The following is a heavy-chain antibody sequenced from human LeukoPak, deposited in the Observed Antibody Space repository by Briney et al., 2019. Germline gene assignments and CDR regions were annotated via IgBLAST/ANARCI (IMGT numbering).Heavy chain of an antibody. J-gene: IGHJ4*02. CDR3: ASHSTFVGGATESIDY. D-gene: IGHD1-26*01. V-gene: IGHV3-74*01. CDR1: EFTFNNYW. Sequence: HPGGSLRLSCAASEFTFNNYWMHWVRQVPGKGLVWVSRINSDGSHTDYADSVKGRFTISRDNAKNTLYLQMNSLRAEDTAVYYCASHSTFVGGATESIDYWGQGTLVTVSS. CDR2: INSDGSHT.